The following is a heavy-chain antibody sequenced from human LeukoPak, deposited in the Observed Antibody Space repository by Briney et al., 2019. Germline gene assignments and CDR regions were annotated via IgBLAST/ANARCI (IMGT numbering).Heavy chain of an antibody. CDR3: ARQPDQQPASFDS. Sequence: SQTLSLNCAVSGDTFSSDSAAWNWIRQSPSRGLEWLARTYYRSQRGNDFAFFVKNRIRIDPDTSRSQFSLQLNSVTPEDTAVYYCARQPDQQPASFDSWGQGTLVTVSS. CDR2: TYYRSQRGN. D-gene: IGHD6-13*01. V-gene: IGHV6-1*01. CDR1: GDTFSSDSAA. J-gene: IGHJ4*02.